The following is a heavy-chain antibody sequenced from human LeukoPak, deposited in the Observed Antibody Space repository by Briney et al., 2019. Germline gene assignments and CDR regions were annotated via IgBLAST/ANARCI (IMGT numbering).Heavy chain of an antibody. V-gene: IGHV1-18*01. D-gene: IGHD3-10*01. CDR3: ARDAPEAMVRGRGYYYYGMDV. CDR1: GYTFTSYG. Sequence: GASVKVSRRASGYTFTSYGISWVRQAPGQGLEWMGWISAYNGNTNYAQKLQGRVTMTTDTSTSTAYMELRSLRSDDTAVYYCARDAPEAMVRGRGYYYYGMDVWGQGTTVTVSS. J-gene: IGHJ6*02. CDR2: ISAYNGNT.